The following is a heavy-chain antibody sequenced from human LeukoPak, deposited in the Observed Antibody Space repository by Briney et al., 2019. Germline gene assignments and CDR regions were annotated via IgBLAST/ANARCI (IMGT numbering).Heavy chain of an antibody. CDR3: ARDMKDAFDI. D-gene: IGHD3-16*01. CDR1: GYTFTSYG. CDR2: ISAYNGNT. Sequence: GASVKVSCKASGYTFTSYGISWGRQAPGQGGEGMGWISAYNGNTNYTQKLQGRVTMTTDTSTSTAYMELRSLRSDDPAVYYCARDMKDAFDIWGQGTMVTVSS. J-gene: IGHJ3*02. V-gene: IGHV1-18*04.